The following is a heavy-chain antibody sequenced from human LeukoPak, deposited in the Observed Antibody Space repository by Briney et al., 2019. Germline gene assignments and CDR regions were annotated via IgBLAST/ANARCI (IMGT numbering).Heavy chain of an antibody. CDR1: GFTFSSYW. V-gene: IGHV3-7*01. CDR3: ARGDFGDHVRVDAFDI. J-gene: IGHJ3*02. D-gene: IGHD4/OR15-4a*01. CDR2: IKQDGSEK. Sequence: GGSLRLSCAASGFTFSSYWISWVRQAPGKGLEWVANIKQDGSEKFYVDSVKGRFTISRDNAKNSLYLQMNSLRAEDTAVYYCARGDFGDHVRVDAFDIWGQGTMVTVSS.